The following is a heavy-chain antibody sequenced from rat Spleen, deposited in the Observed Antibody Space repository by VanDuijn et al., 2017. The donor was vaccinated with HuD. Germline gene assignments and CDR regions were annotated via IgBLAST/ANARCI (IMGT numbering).Heavy chain of an antibody. Sequence: VQLQESGPGLVKPSQSLSLTCSVTPYSIISSYRWNWIRKFPGNKLEWMGHINNAGTTNHNPSLKNRISITRDTSKNQFFLQVKSVSTEDTATYYCARSRYNNYVMDAWGQGASVTVSA. V-gene: IGHV3-3*01. CDR1: PYSIISSYR. CDR3: ARSRYNNYVMDA. D-gene: IGHD1-10*01. J-gene: IGHJ4*01. CDR2: INNAGTT.